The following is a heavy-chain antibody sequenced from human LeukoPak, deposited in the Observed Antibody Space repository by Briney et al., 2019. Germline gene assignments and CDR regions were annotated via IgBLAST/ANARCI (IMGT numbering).Heavy chain of an antibody. J-gene: IGHJ6*02. V-gene: IGHV3-33*01. CDR3: ARVERYFDWLFSYYYYGMDV. Sequence: GGSLRLSWAASGFTFSSYGMHWVGQAPGKGLEWVAVKWYDGSNKYYADSVKGRFTISRDNSKNTLYLQMNSLRAEDTAVYYCARVERYFDWLFSYYYYGMDVWGQGTTVTVSS. D-gene: IGHD3-9*01. CDR2: KWYDGSNK. CDR1: GFTFSSYG.